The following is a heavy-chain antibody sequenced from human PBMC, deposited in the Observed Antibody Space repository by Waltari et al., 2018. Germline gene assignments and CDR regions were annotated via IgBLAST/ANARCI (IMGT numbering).Heavy chain of an antibody. D-gene: IGHD3-10*01. CDR2: IYSGGST. CDR3: AKSTAYMVRGVRVLYFDY. CDR1: GFTFSSYA. V-gene: IGHV3-23*03. Sequence: EVQLLESGGGLVQPGGSLRLSCAASGFTFSSYAMSWVRQAPGKGLEWVSVIYSGGSTYYADSVKGRFTISRDNSKNTLCLQMNSLRAEDTAVYYCAKSTAYMVRGVRVLYFDYWGQGTLVTVSS. J-gene: IGHJ4*02.